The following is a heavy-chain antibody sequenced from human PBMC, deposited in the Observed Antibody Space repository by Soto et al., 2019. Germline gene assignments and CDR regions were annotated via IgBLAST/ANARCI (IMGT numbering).Heavy chain of an antibody. V-gene: IGHV1-69*13. CDR1: GGTFSSYA. CDR2: IIPIFGTA. J-gene: IGHJ4*02. Sequence: SVKVSCKASGGTFSSYAISWVRQAPGQGLEWMGGIIPIFGTANYAQKFQGRVTITADESTSTAYMELSSLRSEDTAVYYCAGYRDPPDGWPFDYWGQGTLVTVSS. D-gene: IGHD5-18*01. CDR3: AGYRDPPDGWPFDY.